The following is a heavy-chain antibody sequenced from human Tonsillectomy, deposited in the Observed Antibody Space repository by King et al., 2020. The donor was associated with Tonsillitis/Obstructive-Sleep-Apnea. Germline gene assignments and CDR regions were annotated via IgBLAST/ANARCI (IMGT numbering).Heavy chain of an antibody. Sequence: QLVQSGAEVKKPGSSVKVSCKASGGTFSSCAISWVRQAPGQGLEWMGGIIPIFGTANYAQKCQGRVTITEDESTSPAYMEWGSLRAVETAVYYCASGIEGGGSYYEGFDYWGQGTLVTVSS. J-gene: IGHJ4*02. CDR1: GGTFSSCA. D-gene: IGHD1-26*01. CDR3: ASGIEGGGSYYEGFDY. CDR2: IIPIFGTA. V-gene: IGHV1-69*01.